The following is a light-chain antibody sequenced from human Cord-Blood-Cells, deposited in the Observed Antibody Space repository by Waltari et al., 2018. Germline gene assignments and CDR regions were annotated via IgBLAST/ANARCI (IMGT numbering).Light chain of an antibody. CDR1: ALPKQY. J-gene: IGLJ2*01. CDR3: QSADSSGTYVV. Sequence: SYELPQPPSVSVSPGQTARITCSGDALPKQYASWYQQKPGQAPVLVIYKDSERPSGIPERFSGSSSGTTVTLTISGVQAEDEADYYCQSADSSGTYVVFGGGTKLTVL. CDR2: KDS. V-gene: IGLV3-25*03.